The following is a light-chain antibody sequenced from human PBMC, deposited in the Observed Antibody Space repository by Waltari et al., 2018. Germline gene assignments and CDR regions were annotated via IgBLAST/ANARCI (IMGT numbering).Light chain of an antibody. CDR1: QSLVHSDGNTY. CDR2: KIS. Sequence: DIVMTQSPLSLSVTPGEPASISCRSSQSLVHSDGNTYLTLFQQRPGQSPRRLIYKISNRDSGVPDRFSGSGSGTDFTLKINRVEAEDVGLYYCMQGTHWPRTFGQGTKVEIK. CDR3: MQGTHWPRT. J-gene: IGKJ1*01. V-gene: IGKV2-30*02.